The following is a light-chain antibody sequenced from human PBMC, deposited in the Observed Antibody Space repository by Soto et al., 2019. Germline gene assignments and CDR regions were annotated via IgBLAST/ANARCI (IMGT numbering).Light chain of an antibody. Sequence: QSVLTQPRSVSGCPGQSVTISCTGTSSDVGGYNYVSGYQQHPGKAPKLMISDVSKRPSGVPDRFSGSKSGNTASLTISGLQAEYEADYYCCSYAGRYLYVFGTGTKVPV. CDR3: CSYAGRYLYV. J-gene: IGLJ1*01. CDR2: DVS. CDR1: SSDVGGYNY. V-gene: IGLV2-11*01.